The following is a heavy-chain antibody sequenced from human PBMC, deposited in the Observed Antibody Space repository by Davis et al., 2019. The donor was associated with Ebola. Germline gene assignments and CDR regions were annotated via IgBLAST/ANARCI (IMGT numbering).Heavy chain of an antibody. Sequence: AASVKVSCKASGGTFSSYAISWVRQAPGQGLEWMGGIIPIFGTANYAQKFQGRVTITADESTSTAYMELSSLRSDDTAVYYCARVGAWYDSSGRSLGYFDYWGQGTLVTVS. D-gene: IGHD3-22*01. V-gene: IGHV1-69*13. J-gene: IGHJ4*02. CDR1: GGTFSSYA. CDR3: ARVGAWYDSSGRSLGYFDY. CDR2: IIPIFGTA.